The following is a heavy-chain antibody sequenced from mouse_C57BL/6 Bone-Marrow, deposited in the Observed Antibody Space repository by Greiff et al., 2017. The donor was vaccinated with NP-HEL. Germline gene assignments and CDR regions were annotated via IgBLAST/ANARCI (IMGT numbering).Heavy chain of an antibody. CDR2: IRSKSNNYAT. D-gene: IGHD1-1*01. Sequence: EVQLVESGGGLVQPKGSLKLSCAASGFSFNTYAMNWVRQAPGKGLEWVARIRSKSNNYATYYADSVKDRFTISRDDSESMLYLQMHNLTTEDTAMYYCVRRGSNYYAMDYWGQGTSVTVSS. V-gene: IGHV10-1*01. CDR3: VRRGSNYYAMDY. CDR1: GFSFNTYA. J-gene: IGHJ4*01.